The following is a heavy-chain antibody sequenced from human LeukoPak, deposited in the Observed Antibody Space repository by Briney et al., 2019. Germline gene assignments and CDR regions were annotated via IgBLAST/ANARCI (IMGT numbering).Heavy chain of an antibody. D-gene: IGHD2-2*01. CDR2: INPNSGGT. CDR1: GYTFTGYY. CDR3: ARDRGYCSSTSCYYYFDY. V-gene: IGHV1-2*02. J-gene: IGHJ4*02. Sequence: GASVKVSCKASGYTFTGYYMHWVRQAPGQGLEWMGWINPNSGGTNYAQKFQGRVTMTRDTSISTAYMELGRLRSDDTAVYYCARDRGYCSSTSCYYYFDYWGQGTLVTVSS.